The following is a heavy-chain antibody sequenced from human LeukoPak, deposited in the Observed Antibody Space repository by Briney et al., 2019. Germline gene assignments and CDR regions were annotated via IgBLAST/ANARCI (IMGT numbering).Heavy chain of an antibody. CDR1: GFTFSNYG. CDR2: ISGSGGTT. CDR3: AKSSEYRDGYGYYYYYMDV. J-gene: IGHJ6*03. D-gene: IGHD5-24*01. V-gene: IGHV3-23*01. Sequence: PGGSLRLSCAASGFTFSNYGMSWVRQAPGKGLEWVSDISGSGGTTYYADSVKGRFTISRDNSKNTLYLQMSSLRAGDTAVYYCAKSSEYRDGYGYYYYYMDVWGKGTTVTISS.